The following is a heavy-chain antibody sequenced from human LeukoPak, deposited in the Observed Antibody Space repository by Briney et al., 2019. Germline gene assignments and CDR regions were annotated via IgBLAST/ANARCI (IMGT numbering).Heavy chain of an antibody. CDR1: GGSFSGYY. CDR2: INHSGST. CDR3: ARDMITMVRGVINFFDY. V-gene: IGHV4-34*01. Sequence: PSETLSLTCAVYGGSFSGYYWSWIRQPPGKGLEWIGEINHSGSTNYNPSLKSRVTISVDTSKNQFSLKLSSVTAADTAVYYCARDMITMVRGVINFFDYWGQGTLVTVSS. J-gene: IGHJ4*02. D-gene: IGHD3-10*01.